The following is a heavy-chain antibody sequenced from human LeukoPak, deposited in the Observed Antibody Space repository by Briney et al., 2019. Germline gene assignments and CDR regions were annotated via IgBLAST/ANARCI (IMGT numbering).Heavy chain of an antibody. CDR2: ISGSGGST. CDR3: AKGSKMTTVTPADY. D-gene: IGHD4-17*01. Sequence: GGSLRLSCAASGFTFSSYAMSWVRQAPGKGLEWVSAISGSGGSTYYADSVKGRFTISRDNSKNTLYLQMNSLRAEDTAVYYCAKGSKMTTVTPADYWGQGTLVTVSS. J-gene: IGHJ4*02. V-gene: IGHV3-23*01. CDR1: GFTFSSYA.